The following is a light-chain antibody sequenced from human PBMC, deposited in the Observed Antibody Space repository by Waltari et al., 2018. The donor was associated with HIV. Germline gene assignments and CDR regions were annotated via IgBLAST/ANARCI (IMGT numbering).Light chain of an antibody. J-gene: IGKJ5*01. CDR2: DAS. V-gene: IGKV3-11*01. CDR3: QQRLTWPPIT. Sequence: EVVLTQSPATLSLSPGERATISCRASQSVSSYLLWYQQKPGQAPRLLIYDASNWATGIPARFSGSGSGTDFTLTISSLEPEDFAVYYCQQRLTWPPITFGQGTRLEIK. CDR1: QSVSSY.